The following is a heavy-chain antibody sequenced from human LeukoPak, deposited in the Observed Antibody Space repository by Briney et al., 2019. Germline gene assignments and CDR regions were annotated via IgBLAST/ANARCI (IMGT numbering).Heavy chain of an antibody. J-gene: IGHJ4*02. CDR3: TTEDWGGIYS. D-gene: IGHD7-27*01. CDR1: GFTFSDAW. CDR2: IKSKTDGETR. Sequence: SGGSLRLSCVASGFTFSDAWMSWVRQAPGKGLEWVGRIKSKTDGETREYAAPVRGRFTVSRDDSKNTLYLQMNSLKTEDTAVYFCTTEDWGGIYSWGQGTLVTVSS. V-gene: IGHV3-15*01.